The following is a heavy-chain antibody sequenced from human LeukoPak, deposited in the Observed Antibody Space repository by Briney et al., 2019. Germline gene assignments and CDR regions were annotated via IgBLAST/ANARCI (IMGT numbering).Heavy chain of an antibody. CDR3: ARRSGINYYDSSGYYSDY. V-gene: IGHV3-23*01. D-gene: IGHD3-22*01. J-gene: IGHJ4*02. CDR2: ISGSGGIA. Sequence: GGSLRLSCAASGFTFNNYAMTWVRQAPGKGLEWVSTISGSGGIAYYADSVKGRFTISRGNSKNTLYLQMNSLRAEDTAVYYCARRSGINYYDSSGYYSDYWGQGTLVTVSS. CDR1: GFTFNNYA.